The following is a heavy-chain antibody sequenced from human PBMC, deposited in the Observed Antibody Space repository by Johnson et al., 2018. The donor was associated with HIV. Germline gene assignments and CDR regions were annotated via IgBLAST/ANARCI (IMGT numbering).Heavy chain of an antibody. V-gene: IGHV3-30*04. CDR3: AKAGYSSGWYRVLYSNDAFDI. Sequence: QVQLVESGGGVVQPGRSLRLSCTASAFTFSNYALHWVRQAPGKGLEWMAVISHDGSNKYYTNSVKGRFTISRDNSKNTLYLQMNSLRAEDTAVYYCAKAGYSSGWYRVLYSNDAFDIWGQGTMVTVSS. CDR2: ISHDGSNK. CDR1: AFTFSNYA. D-gene: IGHD6-19*01. J-gene: IGHJ3*02.